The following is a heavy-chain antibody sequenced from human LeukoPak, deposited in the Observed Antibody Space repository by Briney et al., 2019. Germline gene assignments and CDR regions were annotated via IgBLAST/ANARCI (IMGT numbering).Heavy chain of an antibody. Sequence: GGSLRLSCVASGFTFSSYAMHWVRQAPGKGLEWVAVISYDGSNKYYADSVKGRFTISRDNSKNTLYLQMNSLRAEDTAVYYCARSSVVVTAIFDYWGQGTLVTVSS. CDR1: GFTFSSYA. D-gene: IGHD2-21*02. J-gene: IGHJ4*02. V-gene: IGHV3-30*04. CDR2: ISYDGSNK. CDR3: ARSSVVVTAIFDY.